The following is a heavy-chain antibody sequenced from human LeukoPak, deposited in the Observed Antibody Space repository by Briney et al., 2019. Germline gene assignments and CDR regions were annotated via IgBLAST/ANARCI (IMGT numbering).Heavy chain of an antibody. J-gene: IGHJ4*02. CDR3: ARLGVEAYDGSGYYYFDY. CDR2: IYPGDSDT. V-gene: IGHV5-51*01. CDR1: GYSFTNYW. Sequence: GESLKISCKASGYSFTNYWIGWGRQMPGKGLEWMGTIYPGDSDTRYRPSFQGQVTISADKSISTAYLQWSSLKASGTAIYYCARLGVEAYDGSGYYYFDYWGQGALVTVSS. D-gene: IGHD3-22*01.